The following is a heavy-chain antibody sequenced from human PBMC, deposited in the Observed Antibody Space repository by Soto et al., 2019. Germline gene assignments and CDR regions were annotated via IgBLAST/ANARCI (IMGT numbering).Heavy chain of an antibody. CDR2: LSNTGRRT. V-gene: IGHV3-23*01. J-gene: IGHJ4*02. CDR1: VFPFGANA. CDR3: ATEMGATQGPFDN. D-gene: IGHD1-26*01. Sequence: EVQVLESGGGLVQPGGSLRLSCVVSVFPFGANAMSWVRQAPGKGLEWVSGLSNTGRRTSYADSVKGRFSISRDNSENTVYLQMNSLRVEDTAVYYCATEMGATQGPFDNWGQGTLVNVSS.